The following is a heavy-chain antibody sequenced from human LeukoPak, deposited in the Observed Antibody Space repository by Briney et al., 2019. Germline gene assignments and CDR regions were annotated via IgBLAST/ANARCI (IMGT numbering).Heavy chain of an antibody. J-gene: IGHJ3*02. V-gene: IGHV4-39*07. CDR3: ARGVSSFSDDAFDI. Sequence: SETLSLTCTVSGGSISSYYWSWIRQPPGKGLEWIGSIYYSGSTYYNPSLKSRVTISVDTSKNQFSLKLSSVTAADTAVYYCARGVSSFSDDAFDIWGQGTMVTVSS. D-gene: IGHD2-8*01. CDR2: IYYSGST. CDR1: GGSISSYY.